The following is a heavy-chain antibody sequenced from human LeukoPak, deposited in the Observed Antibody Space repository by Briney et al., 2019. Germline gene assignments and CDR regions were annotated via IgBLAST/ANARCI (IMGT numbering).Heavy chain of an antibody. CDR2: IKQDGSEK. D-gene: IGHD7-27*01. J-gene: IGHJ4*02. V-gene: IGHV3-7*01. CDR1: GFTFSNYA. CDR3: APSALGY. Sequence: GGSLRLSCAASGFTFSNYAMSWVRQAPGKGLEWLANIKQDGSEKDYVDSVKGRFTIARDNAKNSLELQMNSLRAEDTAVYYCAPSALGYWGQGTLVAVSS.